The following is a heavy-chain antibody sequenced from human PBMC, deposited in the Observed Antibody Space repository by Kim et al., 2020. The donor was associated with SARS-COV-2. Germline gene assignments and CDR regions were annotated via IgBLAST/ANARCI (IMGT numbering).Heavy chain of an antibody. CDR3: ARGYFGRWFDP. Sequence: SETLSLTCTVSGGSISSYYWSWIRQPPGKGLEWIGYIYYSGSTKYNPSLKSRVTISVDTSKNQFSLKLSSVTAADTAVYYCARGYFGRWFDPWGQGTLVTVSS. V-gene: IGHV4-59*01. CDR2: IYYSGST. D-gene: IGHD3-9*01. CDR1: GGSISSYY. J-gene: IGHJ5*02.